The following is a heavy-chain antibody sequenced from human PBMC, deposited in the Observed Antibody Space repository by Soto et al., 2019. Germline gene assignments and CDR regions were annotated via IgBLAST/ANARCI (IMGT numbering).Heavy chain of an antibody. Sequence: QVQLVQSGAEVKKPGASVKVSCKASGYTFISYDINWVRQATGQGLEWMGWMNPNTGDTGYAQKFQGRVTMTRNTSINAVNLELSSLITDDTAVYFCARGDGYIFDYWGQGTLVTVSS. D-gene: IGHD5-12*01. CDR2: MNPNTGDT. CDR1: GYTFISYD. J-gene: IGHJ4*02. V-gene: IGHV1-8*01. CDR3: ARGDGYIFDY.